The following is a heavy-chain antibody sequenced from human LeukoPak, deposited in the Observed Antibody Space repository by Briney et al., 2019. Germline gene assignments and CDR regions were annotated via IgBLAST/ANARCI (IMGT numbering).Heavy chain of an antibody. D-gene: IGHD6-6*01. J-gene: IGHJ3*02. Sequence: GGSLRLSCAASGFTFSSYAMSWVRQAPGKGLEWVSAISGSGGSTYYADSVKGRFTISRDNSKNTLYLQMNSLRAEDTAVYYCAKVSGVSARPWGAFDIRGQGTMVTVSS. CDR1: GFTFSSYA. CDR3: AKVSGVSARPWGAFDI. V-gene: IGHV3-23*01. CDR2: ISGSGGST.